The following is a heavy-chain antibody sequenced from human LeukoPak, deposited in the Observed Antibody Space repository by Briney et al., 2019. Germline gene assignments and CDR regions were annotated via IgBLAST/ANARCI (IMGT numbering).Heavy chain of an antibody. V-gene: IGHV3-7*01. Sequence: GGSLRLACAASGFTFTSHWMSWVRQAPGKGLEWVAQIKQDGSKKYYVYSLKDRFTISRDNAKNSLHLQSNSLKAEATSLYYSGRVVDDTSVYRFFTCWGEATVVAVS. J-gene: IGHJ4*02. CDR1: GFTFTSHW. CDR3: GRVVDDTSVYRFFTC. CDR2: IKQDGSKK. D-gene: IGHD3-22*01.